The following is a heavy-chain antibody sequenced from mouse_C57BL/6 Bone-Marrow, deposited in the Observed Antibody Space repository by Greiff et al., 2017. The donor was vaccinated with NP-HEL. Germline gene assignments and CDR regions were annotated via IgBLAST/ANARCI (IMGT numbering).Heavy chain of an antibody. CDR1: GYTFTSYW. D-gene: IGHD2-5*01. CDR2: IYPGSGST. J-gene: IGHJ4*01. CDR3: ARGRAYYSISFAMDY. V-gene: IGHV1-55*01. Sequence: VQLQQSGAELVKPGASVKMSCKASGYTFTSYWITWVKQRPGQGLEWIGDIYPGSGSTNYNEKFKSKATLTVDTSSSTAYMQLSSLTSEDSAVYYCARGRAYYSISFAMDYWGQGTSVTVSS.